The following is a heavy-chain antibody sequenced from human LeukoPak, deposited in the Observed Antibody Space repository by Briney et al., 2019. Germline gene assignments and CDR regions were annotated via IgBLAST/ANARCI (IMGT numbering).Heavy chain of an antibody. CDR2: INSDVRST. D-gene: IGHD4-23*01. J-gene: IGHJ4*02. V-gene: IGHV3-74*01. Sequence: GGSLRLSCAASGFTFSTYWMHWVRQAPGKGLVWVSHINSDVRSTSYADSVKGRFTISRDNARNTLYLQMNSLRAEDTAVYYCVRGNDYGGPHYWGQGTLVTVSS. CDR3: VRGNDYGGPHY. CDR1: GFTFSTYW.